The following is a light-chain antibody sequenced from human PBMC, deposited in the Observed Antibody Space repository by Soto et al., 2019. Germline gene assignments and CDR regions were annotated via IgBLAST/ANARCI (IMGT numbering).Light chain of an antibody. CDR1: QTISSW. CDR3: QQYSTYSPVT. CDR2: KAS. J-gene: IGKJ4*01. Sequence: DIKMTQSPSTLSGSVGDRVTITCRASQTISSWLAWYQQKPGKAPKLLIYKASTLKSGVPSRFSGSGSGTEFTLTISSLLPDDFATYYCQQYSTYSPVTFGGGTKVDIK. V-gene: IGKV1-5*03.